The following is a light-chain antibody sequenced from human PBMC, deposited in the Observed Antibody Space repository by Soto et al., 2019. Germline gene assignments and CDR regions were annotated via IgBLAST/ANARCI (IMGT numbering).Light chain of an antibody. CDR3: QQADSFPLT. J-gene: IGKJ4*01. CDR1: QGISSW. Sequence: DIQMTQAPSSVSASVGDRVTITCRASQGISSWVAWYQQKTGQAPKLLIYAASSLQSGVPSRFSGSGSGTDFTLTISSLQPEDFATYYCQQADSFPLTLGGGTKVEIK. CDR2: AAS. V-gene: IGKV1-12*01.